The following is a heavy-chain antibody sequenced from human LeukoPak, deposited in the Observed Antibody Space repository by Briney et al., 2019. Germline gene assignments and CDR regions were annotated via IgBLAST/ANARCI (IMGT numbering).Heavy chain of an antibody. J-gene: IGHJ5*02. CDR2: IYYTGRT. V-gene: IGHV4-59*01. Sequence: NPSETLSLTCTVSGGSISTYYWSWIRQPPGKGLEWIGYIYYTGRTNYNPSLKSRVTISVDTSNNQFSLNLSSVTAADTAVYYCARRASSSFVDWFDPWGQGTLVTVSS. CDR3: ARRASSSFVDWFDP. CDR1: GGSISTYY. D-gene: IGHD6-6*01.